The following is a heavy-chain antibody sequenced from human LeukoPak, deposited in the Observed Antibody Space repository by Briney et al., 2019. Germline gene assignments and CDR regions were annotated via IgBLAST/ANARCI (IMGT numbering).Heavy chain of an antibody. J-gene: IGHJ3*02. CDR3: ARVSAGVIGMKDVFDI. CDR1: GFTFSRYS. V-gene: IGHV3-21*01. D-gene: IGHD3-16*02. Sequence: GGSLRLSCAASGFTFSRYSMNWVRQAPGKGLEWVSSISGSSSYIYYADSVKGRFTISRHNAKDSLYLQMNSLRAEDTAVYYCARVSAGVIGMKDVFDIWGQGTMVTVSS. CDR2: ISGSSSYI.